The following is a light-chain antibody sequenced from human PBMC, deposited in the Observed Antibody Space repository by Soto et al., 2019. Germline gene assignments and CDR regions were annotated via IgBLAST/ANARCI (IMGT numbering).Light chain of an antibody. Sequence: EIVLTQSPGTQSLSPGETATLSCRASQSVGSNNLAWYHQKPGQTPRLLIYDASSRATGIPDRFSGSGSGTDFTLTISRLEPEDFAVYYCQQYANSITFGQGTRLAIE. J-gene: IGKJ5*01. V-gene: IGKV3-20*01. CDR2: DAS. CDR3: QQYANSIT. CDR1: QSVGSNN.